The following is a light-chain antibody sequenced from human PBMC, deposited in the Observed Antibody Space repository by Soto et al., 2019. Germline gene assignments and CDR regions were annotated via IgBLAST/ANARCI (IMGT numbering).Light chain of an antibody. J-gene: IGLJ2*01. V-gene: IGLV2-14*01. CDR2: DVS. Sequence: QSALTQPASVSGSPGQSITISCTGTTSDVGDYNYVSWYQQHPGKAPKLMIYDVSNRPSGVSNRFSGSKSGNTASLTISGLQAEDEADYYCSSYTSSSNLVVFGGGTKLTVL. CDR3: SSYTSSSNLVV. CDR1: TSDVGDYNY.